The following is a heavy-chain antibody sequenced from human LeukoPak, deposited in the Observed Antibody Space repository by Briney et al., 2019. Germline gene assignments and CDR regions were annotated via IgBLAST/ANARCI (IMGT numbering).Heavy chain of an antibody. D-gene: IGHD2-2*01. CDR2: ISFDGSNK. J-gene: IGHJ5*02. CDR3: AKGYCSSISCPSSDT. Sequence: PGGSLRLSCAASGFTFSGYAMHWVRQAPGKGLEWVSSISFDGSNKYYADSVRGRFTISRDNSKNMLYLQMNSLRAEDTAVYYCAKGYCSSISCPSSDTWGQGALVTVSS. V-gene: IGHV3-30*18. CDR1: GFTFSGYA.